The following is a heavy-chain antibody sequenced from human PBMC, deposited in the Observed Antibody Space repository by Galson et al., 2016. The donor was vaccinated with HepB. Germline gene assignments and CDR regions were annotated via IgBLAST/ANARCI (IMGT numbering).Heavy chain of an antibody. V-gene: IGHV5-10-1*01. J-gene: IGHJ2*01. CDR1: GYRFTNNW. Sequence: ISCKGSGYRFTNNWISWVRQKPGKGLEWMGKIDPSDSYSNYNPSFQGHVTISADKSISTAYLQWSSLKASDTAIYYCASHPRSSVTMSRNWYFDLWGRGTLVTVSS. D-gene: IGHD4-17*01. CDR2: IDPSDSYS. CDR3: ASHPRSSVTMSRNWYFDL.